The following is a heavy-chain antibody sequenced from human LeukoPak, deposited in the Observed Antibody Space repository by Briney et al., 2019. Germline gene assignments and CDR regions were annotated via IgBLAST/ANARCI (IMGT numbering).Heavy chain of an antibody. V-gene: IGHV3-23*01. CDR3: AKGHDSSSYYY. CDR1: GFTFSTSA. Sequence: PGGSLRLSCAASGFTFSTSAMTWVRRAPGKGLQWVSGISGSGDRTFYADSVKGLFTISRDNSKNTVYLQMNSLGAEDTAVYYCAKGHDSSSYYYWGQGTLVTVSS. CDR2: ISGSGDRT. D-gene: IGHD3-22*01. J-gene: IGHJ4*02.